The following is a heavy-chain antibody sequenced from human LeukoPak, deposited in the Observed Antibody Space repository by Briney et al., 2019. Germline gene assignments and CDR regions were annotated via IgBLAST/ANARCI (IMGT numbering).Heavy chain of an antibody. Sequence: ASVKVSCKASGGTFSSHGISWVRQAPGQGLEWMGGIIPMFDTPNYAQKFQGSVTITADKSTSTAYMELSSLRSEDTAVYYCAREGEYSSGWYRPEYFQHWGQGTLVTVSS. J-gene: IGHJ1*01. V-gene: IGHV1-69*06. CDR2: IIPMFDTP. CDR3: AREGEYSSGWYRPEYFQH. CDR1: GGTFSSHG. D-gene: IGHD6-19*01.